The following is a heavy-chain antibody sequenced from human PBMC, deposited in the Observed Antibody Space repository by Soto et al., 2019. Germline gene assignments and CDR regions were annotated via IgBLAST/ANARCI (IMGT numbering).Heavy chain of an antibody. J-gene: IGHJ1*01. CDR1: GGSFSDYY. V-gene: IGHV4-34*01. CDR2: FTDSGIT. D-gene: IGHD3-10*01. Sequence: QGQLQQWGAGLLKPSETLSLICAGYGGSFSDYYWGWIRQPPGKGLEFIGEFTDSGITNYNPSLKSRVTVSADTSNNQFSLKLRSVTAADTAVYYCARSRGGVQDWGQGPLVTVSS. CDR3: ARSRGGVQD.